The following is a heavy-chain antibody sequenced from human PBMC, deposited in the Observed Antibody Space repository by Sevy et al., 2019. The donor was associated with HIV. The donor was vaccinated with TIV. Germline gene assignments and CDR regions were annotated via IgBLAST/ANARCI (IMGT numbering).Heavy chain of an antibody. CDR3: ARAGIGDFWSGYYGIDH. CDR1: GFTFRNYW. Sequence: GGSLRLSCAASGFTFRNYWMHWVHQAPGKGLVSVSYIHTDGSSSYYADYVKGRFTISRDNAQNTLYLQMNSLRAEDTAVYYCARAGIGDFWSGYYGIDHWGQRTLVTVSS. V-gene: IGHV3-74*01. CDR2: IHTDGSSS. J-gene: IGHJ4*02. D-gene: IGHD3-3*01.